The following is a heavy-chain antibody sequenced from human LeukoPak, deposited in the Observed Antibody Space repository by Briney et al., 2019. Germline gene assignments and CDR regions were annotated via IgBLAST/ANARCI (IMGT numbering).Heavy chain of an antibody. D-gene: IGHD3-10*01. Sequence: ASVKVSCKSSGYTFTSYYMYWVRQAPGQGLEWMGIINPSGGSTSYAQKFQGRVTMTRDTSTSTVYMELSSLRSEDTAVYYCARDSGMVRGTVDYWGQGTLVTVAS. J-gene: IGHJ4*02. CDR3: ARDSGMVRGTVDY. CDR2: INPSGGST. V-gene: IGHV1-46*01. CDR1: GYTFTSYY.